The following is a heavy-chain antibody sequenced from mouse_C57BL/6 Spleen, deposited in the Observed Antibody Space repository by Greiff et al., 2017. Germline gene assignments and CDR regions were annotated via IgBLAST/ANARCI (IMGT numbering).Heavy chain of an antibody. D-gene: IGHD1-1*01. Sequence: EVKLQESGGGLVKPGGSLKLSCAASGFTFSDYGMHWVRQAPEKGLEWVAYISSGSSTIYYADTVKGRFTISRDNAKNTLFLQMTSLRSEDTAMYYCARGGYYGSSFAMDYWGQGTSVTVSS. J-gene: IGHJ4*01. V-gene: IGHV5-17*01. CDR3: ARGGYYGSSFAMDY. CDR1: GFTFSDYG. CDR2: ISSGSSTI.